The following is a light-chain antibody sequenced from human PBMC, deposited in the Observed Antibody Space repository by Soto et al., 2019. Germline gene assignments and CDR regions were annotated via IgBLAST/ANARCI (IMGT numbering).Light chain of an antibody. Sequence: EIVLTQSPATLSLSPGERATLSCRASQSVSSYLAWYQQKPGQAPRLHIYDASNRATGIPARFSGSGSGTDFTLTISSLEPEDFAVYYCQHRSNWPPLTFGGGTKVEIK. CDR3: QHRSNWPPLT. V-gene: IGKV3-11*01. CDR2: DAS. CDR1: QSVSSY. J-gene: IGKJ4*01.